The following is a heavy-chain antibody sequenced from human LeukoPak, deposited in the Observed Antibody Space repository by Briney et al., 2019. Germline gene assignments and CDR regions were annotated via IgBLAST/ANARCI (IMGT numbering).Heavy chain of an antibody. J-gene: IGHJ4*02. D-gene: IGHD2-21*01. Sequence: GGSLRLSCAASGFTFSSYWMSWVRQAPGKGLEWVSNIKQDGSEKYYVDSVKGRFTITRDNAKNSLYLQMNSLRAEDTGIYYCARDLFSSTVSFRVNGYWGQGTLVTVSS. CDR1: GFTFSSYW. CDR2: IKQDGSEK. CDR3: ARDLFSSTVSFRVNGY. V-gene: IGHV3-7*01.